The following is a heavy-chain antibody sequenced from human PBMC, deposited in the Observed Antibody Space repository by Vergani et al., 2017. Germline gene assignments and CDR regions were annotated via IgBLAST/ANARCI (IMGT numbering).Heavy chain of an antibody. CDR1: GGTFSNYA. J-gene: IGHJ4*02. Sequence: QVQLVQSGAEVKKPGSSVKVSCKASGGTFSNYAINWVRQAPGQGLEWMGGIIPLFGTANYAQRFQGRVTITADPSTNTAYMELSGLRSEDTAVYYCARESADGQQLVRPFTYWGQGTLVTVSS. D-gene: IGHD6-13*01. V-gene: IGHV1-69*01. CDR3: ARESADGQQLVRPFTY. CDR2: IIPLFGTA.